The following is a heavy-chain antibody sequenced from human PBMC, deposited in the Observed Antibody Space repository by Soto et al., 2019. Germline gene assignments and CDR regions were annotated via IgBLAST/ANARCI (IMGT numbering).Heavy chain of an antibody. V-gene: IGHV1-18*01. CDR1: GYTFTSYG. CDR3: AIDFFGDDYIWGSYRYTPFDF. Sequence: GASVKVSCKASGYTFTSYGISWVRQAPGQGLEWMGWISAYNGNTNYAQKLQGRVTMTTDTSTSTAYMELRSLRSDDTAVYYFAIDFFGDDYIWGSYRYTPFDFWGQGTLVTVSS. J-gene: IGHJ4*02. CDR2: ISAYNGNT. D-gene: IGHD3-16*02.